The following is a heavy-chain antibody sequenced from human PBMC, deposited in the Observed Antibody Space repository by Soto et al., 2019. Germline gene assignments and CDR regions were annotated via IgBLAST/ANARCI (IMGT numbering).Heavy chain of an antibody. CDR3: AKLRNRYFMDV. CDR1: GGSIAGLY. V-gene: IGHV4-59*08. CDR2: IYSSGTT. Sequence: QVQLQESGPGLVKPSETLSLTCSVSGGSIAGLYWPWVRQSPGRGLEWIGWIYSSGTTTYNPSLKSRVAMAVDTSKNLFPLKLSSVTAADTALYYCAKLRNRYFMDVWGRGTTVAVSS. J-gene: IGHJ6*03.